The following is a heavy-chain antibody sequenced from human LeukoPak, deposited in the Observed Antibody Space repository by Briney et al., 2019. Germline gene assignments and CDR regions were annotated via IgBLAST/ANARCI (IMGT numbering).Heavy chain of an antibody. CDR2: INTNTGNP. J-gene: IGHJ6*03. V-gene: IGHV7-4-1*02. CDR1: GYTFTSYA. CDR3: ARVGIAAAREYYYYYSMDV. Sequence: GASVKVSCKASGYTFTSYAMNWVRQAPGQGLEWMGWINTNTGNPTYAQGFTGRFVFSLDTSVSTAYVQISSLKAEDTAVYYCARVGIAAAREYYYYYSMDVWGKGTTVTVSS. D-gene: IGHD6-13*01.